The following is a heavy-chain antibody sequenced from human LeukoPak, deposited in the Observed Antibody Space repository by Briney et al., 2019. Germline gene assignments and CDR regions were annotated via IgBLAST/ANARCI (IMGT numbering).Heavy chain of an antibody. CDR3: ARGDDYKSTLFDY. CDR1: GGSISAYY. Sequence: PSETLSLTCTVSGGSISAYYWSWIRQPPGKGLEWIGYIHYSGTTNYYPSLKSRVTIALDTSKNQFSLKLTSATAVDTAVYYCARGDDYKSTLFDYWGQGTLVTVSS. D-gene: IGHD5-12*01. CDR2: IHYSGTT. V-gene: IGHV4-59*01. J-gene: IGHJ4*02.